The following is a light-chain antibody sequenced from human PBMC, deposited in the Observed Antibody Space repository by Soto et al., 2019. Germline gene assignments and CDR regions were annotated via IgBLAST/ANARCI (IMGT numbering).Light chain of an antibody. Sequence: EIVLTQSPGTLSLSPGERATLSCRASQSVSSSYLAGYQQKPGQAPRLLIYGASSRDTGIPDRFSGSGSGTDFTLTISRLEPEDFAVYFCQQYGNSPPNTFGQGTKVEIK. CDR2: GAS. CDR1: QSVSSSY. CDR3: QQYGNSPPNT. J-gene: IGKJ2*01. V-gene: IGKV3-20*01.